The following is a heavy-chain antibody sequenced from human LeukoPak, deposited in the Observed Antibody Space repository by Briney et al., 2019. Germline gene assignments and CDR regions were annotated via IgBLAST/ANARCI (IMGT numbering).Heavy chain of an antibody. CDR3: ARVRQLGDYYYYGMDV. J-gene: IGHJ6*02. D-gene: IGHD6-13*01. CDR2: ISAYNGNT. V-gene: IGHV1-18*01. CDR1: GYTFTSYG. Sequence: ASVKVSCKASGYTFTSYGISWVRQAPGQGLEWMGWISAYNGNTNYAQKLQGRVTMTTDTSTSTAYMELRSLRSDDTAVYYCARVRQLGDYYYYGMDVWGQGTTVTVSS.